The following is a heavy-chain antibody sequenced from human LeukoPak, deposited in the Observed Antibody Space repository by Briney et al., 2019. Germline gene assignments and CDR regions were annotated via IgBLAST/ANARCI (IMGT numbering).Heavy chain of an antibody. CDR1: GFTFSSYG. V-gene: IGHV3-30*02. CDR3: ARGITMVRGVLDY. CDR2: IRYDGSNK. D-gene: IGHD3-10*01. J-gene: IGHJ4*02. Sequence: GGSLRLSCAASGFTFSSYGMHWVRQAPGKGLEWVAFIRYDGSNKYYADSVKGRFTISRDNSKNTLYLQMNSLRAEDTAVYYCARGITMVRGVLDYWGQGTLVTVSS.